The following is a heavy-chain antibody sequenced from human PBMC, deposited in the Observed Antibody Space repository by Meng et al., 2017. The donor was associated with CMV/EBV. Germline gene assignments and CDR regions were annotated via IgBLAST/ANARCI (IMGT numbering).Heavy chain of an antibody. J-gene: IGHJ6*02. Sequence: GGSLRLSCAASGFTFSSYAMSWVRQAPGKGLEWVSAISGSGGSTYYADSVKGRFTISRDNSKNTLYLQMNSLRAEDTAVYYCARAPSGTMVRGVMDYYYGMDVWGQGTTVTVSS. CDR1: GFTFSSYA. CDR2: ISGSGGST. D-gene: IGHD3-10*01. CDR3: ARAPSGTMVRGVMDYYYGMDV. V-gene: IGHV3-23*01.